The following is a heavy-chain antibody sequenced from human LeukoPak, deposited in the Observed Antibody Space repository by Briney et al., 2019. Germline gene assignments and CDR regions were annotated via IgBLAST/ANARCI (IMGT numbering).Heavy chain of an antibody. CDR3: ARKVLANTYNWFDP. CDR2: IYYSGNS. Sequence: TSETLSLTCTVSGGSVSSSTYYWGWIRQPPGKGLEWIGSIYYSGNSYYNPSLKSRVTISVDTSKNQFSLKLSSVTAADTAVYYCARKVLANTYNWFDPWGQGTLVTVSS. CDR1: GGSVSSSTYY. J-gene: IGHJ5*02. V-gene: IGHV4-39*07.